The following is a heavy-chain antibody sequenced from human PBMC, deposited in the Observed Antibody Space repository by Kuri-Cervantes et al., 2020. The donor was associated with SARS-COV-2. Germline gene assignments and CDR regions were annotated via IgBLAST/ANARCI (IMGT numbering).Heavy chain of an antibody. V-gene: IGHV1-8*01. D-gene: IGHD2-21*01. CDR3: YCAPKEGFDS. CDR1: GYSFANYD. J-gene: IGHJ4*01. CDR2: MNPDSGNT. Sequence: ASVKVSCKTSGYSFANYDINWVRQATGQGLEWMGWMNPDSGNTGYAHDFQGRVTMTRDISTATAYMELSSLTSEDTAIYYCYCAPKEGFDSWGQGTLVTVSS.